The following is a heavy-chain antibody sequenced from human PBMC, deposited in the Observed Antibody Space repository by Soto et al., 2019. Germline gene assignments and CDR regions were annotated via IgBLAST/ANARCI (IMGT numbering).Heavy chain of an antibody. J-gene: IGHJ6*02. CDR3: AKFDRLTSGYDLRGYGMDV. D-gene: IGHD5-12*01. CDR1: GFTFSSYA. Sequence: HPGGSLRLSCAASGFTFSSYAMSWVRQAPGKGLEWVSAISGSGGSTYYADSVKGRFTISRDNSKNTLYLQMNSLRAEDTAVYYCAKFDRLTSGYDLRGYGMDVWGQGTTVTVSS. CDR2: ISGSGGST. V-gene: IGHV3-23*01.